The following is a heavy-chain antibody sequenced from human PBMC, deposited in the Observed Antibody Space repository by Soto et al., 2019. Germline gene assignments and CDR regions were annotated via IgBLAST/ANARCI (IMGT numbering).Heavy chain of an antibody. CDR2: IYYNGNT. V-gene: IGHV4-59*11. CDR3: TVTNGYFDY. D-gene: IGHD2-8*01. CDR1: GGSISNHY. Sequence: TSETLSLTCTVSGGSISNHYWSWIRQPPGKGLEWIGYIYYNGNTNYNPSLKSRVTMSVDTSKNQISLKLSSVTAADTAVYYCTVTNGYFDYWGQGTLVTVSS. J-gene: IGHJ4*02.